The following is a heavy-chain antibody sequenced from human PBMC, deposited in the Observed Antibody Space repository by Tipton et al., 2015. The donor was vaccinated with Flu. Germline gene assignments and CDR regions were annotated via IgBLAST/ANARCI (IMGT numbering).Heavy chain of an antibody. V-gene: IGHV3-48*03. D-gene: IGHD2-2*01. CDR3: ARTRGGYCTSSSCYADYFDY. J-gene: IGHJ4*02. CDR2: IDIHSRTM. CDR1: GFNLSSYE. Sequence: VQLVQSGGGFVQPGGSLRLSCGASGFNLSSYEMNWIRQAPGKGLEWVSYIDIHSRTMYYADSVRGRFTISRDSARRSLYLQMNSLRAEDTAVYYCARTRGGYCTSSSCYADYFDYWGQGTLVTVSS.